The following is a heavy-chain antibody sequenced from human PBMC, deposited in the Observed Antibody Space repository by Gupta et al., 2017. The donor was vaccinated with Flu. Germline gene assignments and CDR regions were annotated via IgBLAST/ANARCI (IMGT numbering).Heavy chain of an antibody. Sequence: KGLELVANIKPDGSETHYVDSVKGRLSVFRDNAEKSLYLQMDGLRVDDTATYYWARPSEECRAGECFRHFDYWGQGALVTVSS. CDR3: ARPSEECRAGECFRHFDY. V-gene: IGHV3-7*01. D-gene: IGHD2-21*01. CDR2: IKPDGSET. J-gene: IGHJ4*02.